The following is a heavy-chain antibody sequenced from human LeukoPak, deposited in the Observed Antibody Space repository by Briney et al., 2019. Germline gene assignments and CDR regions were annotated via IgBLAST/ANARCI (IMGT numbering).Heavy chain of an antibody. J-gene: IGHJ3*02. CDR3: ATSQTTSVRYGNAFDI. CDR2: IKQDGSEK. CDR1: KITFSSYW. V-gene: IGHV3-7*01. Sequence: GGSLRLSCTSSKITFSSYWMSWVRQAPGKGLEWVANIKQDGSEKYYVDSLKGRFTISRDNAKNSLYLQMNSLRAEDTAVYYCATSQTTSVRYGNAFDIWGQGTMVTVSS. D-gene: IGHD6-19*01.